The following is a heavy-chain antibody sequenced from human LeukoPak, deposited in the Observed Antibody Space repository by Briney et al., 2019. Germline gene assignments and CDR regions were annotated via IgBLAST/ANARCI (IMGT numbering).Heavy chain of an antibody. Sequence: GGSLRLSCAASGFTFSSYGMHWVRQAPGKGLEWVAVIWYDGSNKYYADSVKGRFTISRDNSKNTLYLQMNSLRAEDTAVYYCARGGSYDILTGYSVTLDYWGQGTLVTVSS. CDR3: ARGGSYDILTGYSVTLDY. V-gene: IGHV3-33*01. D-gene: IGHD3-9*01. J-gene: IGHJ4*02. CDR1: GFTFSSYG. CDR2: IWYDGSNK.